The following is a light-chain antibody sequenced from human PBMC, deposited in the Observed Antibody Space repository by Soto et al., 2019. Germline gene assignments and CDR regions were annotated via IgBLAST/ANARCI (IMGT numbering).Light chain of an antibody. V-gene: IGKV3-20*01. J-gene: IGKJ1*01. Sequence: EIVLTQSPGTLSLSPGERATLSCRASQSVSSSYLAWYQQKPGQAPRLLIYGASSRATGIPDRFSGSGSGTDFTLNISRLEPEDFAVYYCHKYRSSPRTFSQGTKVDIK. CDR1: QSVSSSY. CDR2: GAS. CDR3: HKYRSSPRT.